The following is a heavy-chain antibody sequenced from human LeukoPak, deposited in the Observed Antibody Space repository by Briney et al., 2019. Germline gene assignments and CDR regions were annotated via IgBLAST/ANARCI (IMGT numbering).Heavy chain of an antibody. CDR2: ISAYSANT. J-gene: IGHJ4*02. Sequence: VKVSXXXSGXTXXSYGISWVRQAPGQGLEWMGWISAYSANTNYAQKFQGRVTITTDTSTSTAYMELRSLRSDDTAVYYCARGGYSYAYGYWGQGTLVTVSS. CDR3: ARGGYSYAYGY. V-gene: IGHV1-18*01. D-gene: IGHD5-18*01. CDR1: GXTXXSYG.